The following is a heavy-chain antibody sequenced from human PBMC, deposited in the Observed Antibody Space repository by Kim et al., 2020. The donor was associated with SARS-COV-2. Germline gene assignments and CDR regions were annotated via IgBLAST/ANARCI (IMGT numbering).Heavy chain of an antibody. Sequence: GGSLRLSCAASGFTFSSYGIHWVRQAPGKGLEWVAIIWYDGSNKYYADSVKGRFTISRDNSNNMVYLQMNSLTAEDTAVYSCARNNGNYRLDSWGQGTL. V-gene: IGHV3-33*01. CDR1: GFTFSSYG. D-gene: IGHD1-7*01. CDR3: ARNNGNYRLDS. J-gene: IGHJ4*02. CDR2: IWYDGSNK.